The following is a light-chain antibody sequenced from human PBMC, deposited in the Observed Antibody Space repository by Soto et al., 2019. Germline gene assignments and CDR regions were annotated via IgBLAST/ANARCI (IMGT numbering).Light chain of an antibody. V-gene: IGLV2-14*01. CDR2: EVT. CDR3: SSYRSTGILL. J-gene: IGLJ2*01. CDR1: SRDVGGYNS. Sequence: QAVVTQPASVSGSPGQSITISCTGTSRDVGGYNSVSWYQQHPGKAPKLMIYEVTNRPSGVSNRFSGSKSGNTASLTISGLQAEDEADYYCSSYRSTGILLFGGGTKLTVL.